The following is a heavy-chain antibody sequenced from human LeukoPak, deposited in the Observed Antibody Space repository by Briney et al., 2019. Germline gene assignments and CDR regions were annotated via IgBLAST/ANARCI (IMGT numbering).Heavy chain of an antibody. CDR2: IKQDGSEK. D-gene: IGHD6-19*01. CDR3: AKAGIAVAGLFDY. Sequence: PGGSLRLSCAASGFSFSDYWMSWVRQAPGKGLEWVANIKQDGSEKYYVDSVKGRFIISRDNSKNTLYLQMNSLRAEDTAVYYCAKAGIAVAGLFDYWGQGTLVTVSS. V-gene: IGHV3-7*01. J-gene: IGHJ4*02. CDR1: GFSFSDYW.